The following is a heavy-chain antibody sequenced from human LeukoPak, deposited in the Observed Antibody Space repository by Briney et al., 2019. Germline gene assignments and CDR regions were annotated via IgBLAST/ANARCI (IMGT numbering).Heavy chain of an antibody. CDR2: INHSGST. CDR3: ARQTNYDSSGYHNFDY. Sequence: SETLSLTCAVYGGSFSGYYWSWIRQPPGKGLEWIEEINHSGSTNYNPSLKSRVTISVDTSKNQFSLKLSSVTAADTAVYYCARQTNYDSSGYHNFDYWGQGTLVTVSS. J-gene: IGHJ4*02. V-gene: IGHV4-34*01. CDR1: GGSFSGYY. D-gene: IGHD3-22*01.